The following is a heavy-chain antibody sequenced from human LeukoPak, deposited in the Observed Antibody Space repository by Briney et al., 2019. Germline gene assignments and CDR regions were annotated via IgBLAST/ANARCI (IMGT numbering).Heavy chain of an antibody. CDR1: GFTFSNHW. J-gene: IGHJ3*02. D-gene: IGHD2-15*01. CDR3: ARIVVVVAATTVDAFDI. Sequence: PGGSLRLSCEASGFTFSNHWMHWVRQAPGKGLVWVSVISKDGSTSVYADSVRGRLTISRDNSKNTLYLQMNNLRAEDTAVYYCARIVVVVAATTVDAFDIWGQGTMVTVSS. CDR2: ISKDGSTS. V-gene: IGHV3-74*01.